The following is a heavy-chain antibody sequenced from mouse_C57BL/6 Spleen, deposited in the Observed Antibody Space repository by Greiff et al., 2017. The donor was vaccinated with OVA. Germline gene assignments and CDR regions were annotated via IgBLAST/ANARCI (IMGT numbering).Heavy chain of an antibody. D-gene: IGHD1-1*01. Sequence: VQLQQSGPELVKPGASVKIPCKASGYTFTDYNMDWVKQSHGKSLEWIGDINPNNGGTIYNQKFKGKATLTVDKSSSTPYMELRSLTSEDTAVYYCARRNYYGSSPFYFDYWGQGTTLTVSS. CDR2: INPNNGGT. CDR3: ARRNYYGSSPFYFDY. V-gene: IGHV1-18*01. J-gene: IGHJ2*01. CDR1: GYTFTDYN.